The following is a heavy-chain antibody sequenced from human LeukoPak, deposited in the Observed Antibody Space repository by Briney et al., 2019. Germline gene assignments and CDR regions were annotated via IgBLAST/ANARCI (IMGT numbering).Heavy chain of an antibody. Sequence: PGGSLRPSCAASGFTFSSYSMNWARQAPGMGLEWVSYISSRSTTIYYADSVKGRFTISRDNAKKSLYLQMNSLRAEDTAVYYCARSPDGYSYGYLYWGQGTLVTVSS. CDR3: ARSPDGYSYGYLY. CDR2: ISSRSTTI. D-gene: IGHD5-18*01. CDR1: GFTFSSYS. J-gene: IGHJ4*02. V-gene: IGHV3-48*04.